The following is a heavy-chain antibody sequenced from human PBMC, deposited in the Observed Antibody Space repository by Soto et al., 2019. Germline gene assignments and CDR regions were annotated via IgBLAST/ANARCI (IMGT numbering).Heavy chain of an antibody. Sequence: SETLSLTCTVSGGSISSGGYYWSWIRQHPGKGLEWIGYIYYSGSTYYNPSLKSRVTISVDTSKNQFSLKLSSVTAADTAVYYCARVRRGSGWNDNWFDPWGQGTLVTVSS. CDR3: ARVRRGSGWNDNWFDP. V-gene: IGHV4-31*03. CDR1: GGSISSGGYY. D-gene: IGHD6-19*01. CDR2: IYYSGST. J-gene: IGHJ5*02.